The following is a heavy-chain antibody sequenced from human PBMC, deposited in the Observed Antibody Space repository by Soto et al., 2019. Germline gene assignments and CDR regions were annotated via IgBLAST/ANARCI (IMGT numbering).Heavy chain of an antibody. CDR3: ARDTVAGIGY. D-gene: IGHD6-19*01. CDR1: GGSFSGYY. Sequence: PSETLSLTCAVYGGSFSGYYWSWIRQPPGKGLEWIGEINHSGSTNYNPSLKSRVTISVDTSKNQFSLKLSSVTAADTAVYYCARDTVAGIGYWGQGTLVTVSS. CDR2: INHSGST. V-gene: IGHV4-34*01. J-gene: IGHJ4*02.